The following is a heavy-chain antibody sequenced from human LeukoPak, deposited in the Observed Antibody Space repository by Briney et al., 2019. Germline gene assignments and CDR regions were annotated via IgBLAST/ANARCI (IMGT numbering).Heavy chain of an antibody. CDR2: IYYGGST. Sequence: PSETLSLTCTVSGGSISSYYWSWIRQPPGKGLEWIGYIYYGGSTNYNPSLKSRVTISVDTSKNQFSLKLSSVTAADTAVYYCARAQGNSSGYYYPWYFDLWGRGTLVTVSS. J-gene: IGHJ2*01. CDR1: GGSISSYY. V-gene: IGHV4-59*01. D-gene: IGHD3-22*01. CDR3: ARAQGNSSGYYYPWYFDL.